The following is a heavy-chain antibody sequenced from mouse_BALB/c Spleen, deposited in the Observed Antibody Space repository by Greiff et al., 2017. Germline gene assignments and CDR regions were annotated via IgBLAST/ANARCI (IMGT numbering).Heavy chain of an antibody. D-gene: IGHD2-12*01. Sequence: VQLQESGPGLVKPSQSLSLTCSVTGYSITSGYYWNWIRQFPGNKLEWMGYISYDGSNNYNPSLKNRISITRDTSKNQFFLKLNSVTTEDTATYYCARDYVGAWFAYWGQGTLVTVSA. J-gene: IGHJ3*01. CDR3: ARDYVGAWFAY. CDR1: GYSITSGYY. CDR2: ISYDGSN. V-gene: IGHV3-6*02.